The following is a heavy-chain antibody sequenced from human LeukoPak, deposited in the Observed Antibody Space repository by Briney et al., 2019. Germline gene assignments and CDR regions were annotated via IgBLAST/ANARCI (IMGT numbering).Heavy chain of an antibody. CDR3: TRVAGSGSVD. D-gene: IGHD1-26*01. Sequence: GGSLSLSCAASGFTFSSYWMHWVRQAPGKGPVWVSRINSDASTTSYADSVKGRFTISRDNAKNTLHSQMNSLRAEDTAVYYCTRVAGSGSVDWGQGTLVTVSS. J-gene: IGHJ4*02. CDR2: INSDASTT. V-gene: IGHV3-74*01. CDR1: GFTFSSYW.